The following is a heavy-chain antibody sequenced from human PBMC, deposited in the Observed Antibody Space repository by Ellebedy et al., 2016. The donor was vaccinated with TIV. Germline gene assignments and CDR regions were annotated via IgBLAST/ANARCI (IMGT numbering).Heavy chain of an antibody. D-gene: IGHD1-26*01. CDR3: AKLYPAHQEMSSGSYYDY. CDR2: ISGSDGST. J-gene: IGHJ4*02. V-gene: IGHV3-23*01. CDR1: GFTFSSYA. Sequence: GESLKISCAASGFTFSSYAMSWVCQAQGKGLEWVSAISGSDGSTSYADSVKGRFTISRDNSKNTLYLQMDSLRAEDTAVYYCAKLYPAHQEMSSGSYYDYWGQGTLVTVSS.